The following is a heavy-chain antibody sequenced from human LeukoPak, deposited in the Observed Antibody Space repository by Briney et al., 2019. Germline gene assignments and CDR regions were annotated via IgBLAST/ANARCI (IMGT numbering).Heavy chain of an antibody. D-gene: IGHD5-24*01. CDR1: GGSISNYY. CDR3: ARSSRDGYNLIDYMDV. J-gene: IGHJ6*03. V-gene: IGHV4-59*01. CDR2: IYYSGIT. Sequence: SETLSLTCIVSGGSISNYYWNWIRQPPGKGLEWIGYIYYSGITNYNPSLKSRVTISVDTSKNQFSLKLRSVTAADTAVYYCARSSRDGYNLIDYMDVWGKGTTVTVSS.